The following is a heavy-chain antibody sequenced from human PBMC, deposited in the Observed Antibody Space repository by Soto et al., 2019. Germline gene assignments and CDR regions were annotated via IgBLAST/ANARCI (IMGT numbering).Heavy chain of an antibody. CDR2: IYYSGST. D-gene: IGHD6-19*01. CDR1: GGSISSYY. V-gene: IGHV4-59*08. CDR3: ARQSPPEIGSGWYLIDY. Sequence: SETLSLTCTVSGGSISSYYWSWIRQPPGKGLEWIGYIYYSGSTNYNPSLKSRVTISVDTSKNQFSLKLSSVTAADTAVYYCARQSPPEIGSGWYLIDYWGQGTLVTVSS. J-gene: IGHJ4*02.